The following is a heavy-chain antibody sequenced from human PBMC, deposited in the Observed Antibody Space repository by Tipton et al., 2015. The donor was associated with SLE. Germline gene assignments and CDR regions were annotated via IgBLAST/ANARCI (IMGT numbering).Heavy chain of an antibody. V-gene: IGHV3-21*01. Sequence: GSLRLSCAASGFTFSSYSMNWVRQAPGKGLEWVSSISSSSSYIYYADSVKGRFTISRDNAKNSLYLQMNSLRAEDTAVYYCARGVAVAGRPRDYYFDYWGQGTLVTVSS. CDR1: GFTFSSYS. D-gene: IGHD6-19*01. J-gene: IGHJ4*02. CDR2: ISSSSSYI. CDR3: ARGVAVAGRPRDYYFDY.